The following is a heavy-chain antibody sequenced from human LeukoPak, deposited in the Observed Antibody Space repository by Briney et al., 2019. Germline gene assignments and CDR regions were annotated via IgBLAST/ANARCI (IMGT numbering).Heavy chain of an antibody. J-gene: IGHJ5*02. CDR1: GGSISSGSYY. CDR2: IYTSGST. Sequence: SQTLSLTCTVSGGSISSGSYYWSWIRQPAGKGLEWIGRIYTSGSTNYNPSLKSRVTISVDTSKNQFSLKLSSVTAADTAVYYCAREVDSSREVWFDPWGQGTLVTVSP. D-gene: IGHD6-13*01. V-gene: IGHV4-61*02. CDR3: AREVDSSREVWFDP.